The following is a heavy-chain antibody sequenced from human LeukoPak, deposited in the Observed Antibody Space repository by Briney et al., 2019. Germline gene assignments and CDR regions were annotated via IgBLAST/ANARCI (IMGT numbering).Heavy chain of an antibody. D-gene: IGHD2-2*02. Sequence: TGGSLRLSCAASGFTFSSYGMHWVRQAPGKGLEWVAFIRYDGSNKYYADSVKGRFTISRDNSKNTLYLQMNSLRAEDTAVYYCARAGRYCSSTSCYNRGAFDIWGQGTMVTVSS. CDR2: IRYDGSNK. CDR1: GFTFSSYG. CDR3: ARAGRYCSSTSCYNRGAFDI. V-gene: IGHV3-30*02. J-gene: IGHJ3*02.